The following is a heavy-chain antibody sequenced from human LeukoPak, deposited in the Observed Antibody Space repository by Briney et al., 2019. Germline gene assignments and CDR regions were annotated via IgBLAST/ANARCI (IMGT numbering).Heavy chain of an antibody. V-gene: IGHV4-31*03. D-gene: IGHD1-7*01. CDR1: GGSISSGGYY. CDR3: ARVFRAPRNYSNTVMDV. CDR2: IYYSGST. J-gene: IGHJ6*04. Sequence: SETLSLTCTVSGGSISSGGYYWSWIRQHPGKGLEWIGYIYYSGSTYYNPSLKSRVTISVDTSKNQFSLKLSSVTAADTAVYYWARVFRAPRNYSNTVMDVGAKGTTATVSS.